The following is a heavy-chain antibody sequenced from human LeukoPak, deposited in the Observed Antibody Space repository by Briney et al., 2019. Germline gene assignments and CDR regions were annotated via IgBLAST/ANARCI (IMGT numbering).Heavy chain of an antibody. CDR3: ARSSGFGELFTRFDY. Sequence: GRSLRLSCAASGFTFSSYAMHWVRQAPGKGLEWVAVISYDGSNKYYADSVKGRFTISRDNSKNTLYLQMNSLRAEDTAVYYCARSSGFGELFTRFDYWGQGTLVTVSS. CDR2: ISYDGSNK. J-gene: IGHJ4*02. V-gene: IGHV3-30*04. CDR1: GFTFSSYA. D-gene: IGHD3-10*01.